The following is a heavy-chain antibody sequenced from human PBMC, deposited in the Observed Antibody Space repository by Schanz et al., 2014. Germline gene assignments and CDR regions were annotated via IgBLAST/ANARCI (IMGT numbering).Heavy chain of an antibody. J-gene: IGHJ4*02. CDR2: IKNTFNSYTT. D-gene: IGHD3-3*01. CDR1: GYTFSDHF. Sequence: EVQLVESGGGLVQPGGSLRLSCAASGYTFSDHFMDWVRQAPGKGLEWVARIKNTFNSYTTEYAASVKGRFSISRDDSKSSLYLQMNSLKTEDTAVYYCARDRVYRFLKGENRFYFDYWGQGTLVIVSS. CDR3: ARDRVYRFLKGENRFYFDY. V-gene: IGHV3-72*01.